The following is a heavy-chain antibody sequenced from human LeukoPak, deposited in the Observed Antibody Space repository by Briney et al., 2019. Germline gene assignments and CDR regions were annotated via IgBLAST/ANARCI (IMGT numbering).Heavy chain of an antibody. V-gene: IGHV3-30*18. J-gene: IGHJ4*02. CDR2: ISYDGS. CDR3: AKDHSGSLN. Sequence: PGGSLRLSCAASGFTFSSYGMHWVRQAPGKGLEWVAVISYDGSQYADSVKGRFTISRDNSKNTLYLQMNSLRAEDTAVYYCAKDHSGSLNWGQGTLVTVSS. CDR1: GFTFSSYG. D-gene: IGHD1-26*01.